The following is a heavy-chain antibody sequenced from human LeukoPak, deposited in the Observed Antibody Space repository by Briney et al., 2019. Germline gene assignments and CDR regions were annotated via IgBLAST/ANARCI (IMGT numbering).Heavy chain of an antibody. Sequence: PGGSLRLSCAASGFTFSDYYMSWIRQAPGKGLEWVSYISSSGSTIYYADSVKGRFTISRDNAKNSLYLQMNSLRAEDTAVYYCARPIAARRVYYTDVWGKGTTVTVSS. CDR2: ISSSGSTI. CDR1: GFTFSDYY. V-gene: IGHV3-11*01. D-gene: IGHD6-6*01. CDR3: ARPIAARRVYYTDV. J-gene: IGHJ6*03.